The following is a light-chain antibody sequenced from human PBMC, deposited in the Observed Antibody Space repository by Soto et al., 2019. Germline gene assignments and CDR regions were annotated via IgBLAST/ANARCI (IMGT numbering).Light chain of an antibody. Sequence: DIVMTHTPLSRPVTPGDPASISFMSSQILLNSDDGNTYLDWYLQKPEQSPQLLIYTLSYRSAGVPDRFSGSGSATDFTLKISRVEAEDVGIYYCMQPLQTPRKFGQGTKVDIK. V-gene: IGKV2-40*01. J-gene: IGKJ1*01. CDR1: QILLNSDDGNTY. CDR2: TLS. CDR3: MQPLQTPRK.